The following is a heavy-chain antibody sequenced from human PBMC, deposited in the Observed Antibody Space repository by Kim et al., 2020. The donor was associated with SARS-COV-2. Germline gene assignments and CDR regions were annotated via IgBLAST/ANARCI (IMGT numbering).Heavy chain of an antibody. Sequence: SETLSLTCTVSGGSISSGGYYWSWIRQHPGKGLEWIGYIYYRGSTYYNPSLKSRVTISVDTSKNQFSLKLTSVTAADTAIYYCARGGWYSSSSGWYFDLWGRGTLVTVSS. D-gene: IGHD6-13*01. CDR1: GGSISSGGYY. CDR2: IYYRGST. V-gene: IGHV4-31*03. J-gene: IGHJ2*01. CDR3: ARGGWYSSSSGWYFDL.